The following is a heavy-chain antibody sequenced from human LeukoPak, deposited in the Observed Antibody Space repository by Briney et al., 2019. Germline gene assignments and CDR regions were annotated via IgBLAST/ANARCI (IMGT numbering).Heavy chain of an antibody. CDR1: GGSVRDSSFY. V-gene: IGHV4-39*07. J-gene: IGHJ3*02. Sequence: SETLSLTCTVSGGSVRDSSFYWGWLRQPPGKGLEWIGDIYFTGSTYYNPSVKSRVTMSLDTSKNQVSLKLSSVTAADTAVYYCARAVGGWVGSYAFDIWGQGTMVTVSS. CDR3: ARAVGGWVGSYAFDI. CDR2: IYFTGST. D-gene: IGHD6-13*01.